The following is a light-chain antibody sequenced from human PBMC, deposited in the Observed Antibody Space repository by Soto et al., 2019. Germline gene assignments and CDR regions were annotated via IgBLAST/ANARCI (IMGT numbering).Light chain of an antibody. Sequence: QSALTQPASVSGSPGQSITISCTGTSSDVGNYNSVSWYQQHPGKAPKLVIYEVNIRPSGVSNRFSGSKSGNTASLTISGLQAEDEADYYCSSDTGGSSLVFGGGTQLTVL. CDR2: EVN. V-gene: IGLV2-14*03. J-gene: IGLJ3*02. CDR3: SSDTGGSSLV. CDR1: SSDVGNYNS.